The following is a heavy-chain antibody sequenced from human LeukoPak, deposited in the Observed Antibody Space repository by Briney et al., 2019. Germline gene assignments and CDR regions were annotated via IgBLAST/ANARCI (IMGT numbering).Heavy chain of an antibody. CDR1: GFTFSDYY. CDR2: ISSSGSTI. Sequence: GGSLRLSCAASGFTFSDYYMSWIRQAPGKGLEWVSYISSSGSTIYYADSVKGRFTISRDNAKNSLYLQMNSLRAEGTAVYYCARCGFLEWLFPPNWFDPWGQGTLVTVSS. CDR3: ARCGFLEWLFPPNWFDP. D-gene: IGHD3-3*01. J-gene: IGHJ5*02. V-gene: IGHV3-11*04.